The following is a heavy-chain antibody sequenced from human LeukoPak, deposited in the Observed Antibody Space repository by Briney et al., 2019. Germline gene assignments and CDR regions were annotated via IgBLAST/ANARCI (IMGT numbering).Heavy chain of an antibody. CDR2: ISSSGSTI. J-gene: IGHJ6*04. V-gene: IGHV3-48*03. D-gene: IGHD4-17*01. Sequence: GGSLRLSCAASGLTFSSHEMKWVRQAPGKGLEWVSYISSSGSTIYYADSVKGRFTISRDNAKNSLFLQMNSLRVEHTAVYYCARDYDYGYYYGIDVWGKGTTVTVSS. CDR1: GLTFSSHE. CDR3: ARDYDYGYYYGIDV.